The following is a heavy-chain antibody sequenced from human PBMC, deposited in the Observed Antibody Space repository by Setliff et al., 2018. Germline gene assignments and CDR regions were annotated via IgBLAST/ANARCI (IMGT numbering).Heavy chain of an antibody. V-gene: IGHV4-30-4*08. CDR3: ARESRYYYDNLGTLDY. CDR1: GGSFSGYY. D-gene: IGHD3-22*01. Sequence: PSETLSLTCAVYGGSFSGYYWSWIRQPPGKGLEWIGYIYSSGSTYYNPSLKSLVSRSVDTSKNQFSLKLSSVTAADTAVYYWARESRYYYDNLGTLDYWGQGTLVTVSS. CDR2: IYSSGST. J-gene: IGHJ4*02.